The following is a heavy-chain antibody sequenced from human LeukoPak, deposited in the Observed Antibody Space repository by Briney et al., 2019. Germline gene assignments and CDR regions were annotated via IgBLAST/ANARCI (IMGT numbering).Heavy chain of an antibody. CDR1: GFTFSSYA. Sequence: PGRSLRLTCAASGFTFSSYAMHWVRQAPGKGLEWVAVISYDGSNKYYADSVKGRFTVSRDNSKNTLYLQMNSLRAEDTAVHYCARDARDTAMEYYFDYWGQGTLVTVSS. CDR2: ISYDGSNK. D-gene: IGHD5-18*01. J-gene: IGHJ4*02. CDR3: ARDARDTAMEYYFDY. V-gene: IGHV3-30-3*01.